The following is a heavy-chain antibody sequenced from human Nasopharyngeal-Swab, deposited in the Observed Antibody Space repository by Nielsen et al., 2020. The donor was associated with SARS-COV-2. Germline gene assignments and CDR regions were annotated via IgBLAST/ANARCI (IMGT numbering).Heavy chain of an antibody. CDR1: GFTFSSYE. Sequence: GGSLRFSCAASGFTFSSYEMNWVRQAPGKGLEWVSYISSSGSTIYYADSVKGRFTISRDNARNSLYLQMNSLRDEDTAVYYCAREVAGMDHWGQGTLVTVSS. J-gene: IGHJ4*02. D-gene: IGHD6-19*01. V-gene: IGHV3-48*03. CDR2: ISSSGSTI. CDR3: AREVAGMDH.